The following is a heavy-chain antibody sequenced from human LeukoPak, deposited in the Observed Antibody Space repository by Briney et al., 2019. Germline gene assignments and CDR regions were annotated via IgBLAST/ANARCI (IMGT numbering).Heavy chain of an antibody. J-gene: IGHJ4*02. D-gene: IGHD6-13*01. Sequence: GASVKVSCKASGYTFTTYDINWVRQATGQGLEWMGWINPNSGNTGYAQKFQGRVTITRNTSISTVYMELSSLRSDDTAVYYCARETEIAAAGTWGQGTLVTVSS. CDR3: ARETEIAAAGT. CDR1: GYTFTTYD. CDR2: INPNSGNT. V-gene: IGHV1-8*03.